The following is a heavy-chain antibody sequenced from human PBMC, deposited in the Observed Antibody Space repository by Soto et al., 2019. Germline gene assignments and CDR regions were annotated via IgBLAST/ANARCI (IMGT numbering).Heavy chain of an antibody. CDR2: ISYSGST. D-gene: IGHD6-13*01. J-gene: IGHJ4*02. CDR1: GGSVSGYF. Sequence: QVQLQESGPGLVKPSETLSLTCTVSGGSVSGYFWTWIRQPPGKGLEWIGYISYSGSTNYNSSLTSRVTMSIDTSKNQFSLRLTSVSAADTAVYYCARDGAATGSVYLDYWGQGTLVTVSS. V-gene: IGHV4-59*02. CDR3: ARDGAATGSVYLDY.